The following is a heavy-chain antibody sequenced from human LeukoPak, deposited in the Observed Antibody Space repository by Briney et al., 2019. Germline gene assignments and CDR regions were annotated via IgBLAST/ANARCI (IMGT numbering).Heavy chain of an antibody. CDR2: IYYSGST. Sequence: PSETLSLTCTVSGRSISSYYWSWIRQTPGKGREWIGYIYYSGSTTYNPSLKSRVTISVDRANNQFSLKLSSVTAADTAVYYCARRGVLMVYATEYYFDYWGQGTLVTVSS. D-gene: IGHD2-8*01. V-gene: IGHV4-59*08. CDR1: GRSISSYY. CDR3: ARRGVLMVYATEYYFDY. J-gene: IGHJ4*02.